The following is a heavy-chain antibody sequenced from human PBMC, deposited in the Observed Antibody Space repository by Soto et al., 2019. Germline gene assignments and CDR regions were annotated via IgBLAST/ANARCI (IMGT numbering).Heavy chain of an antibody. D-gene: IGHD3-22*01. CDR1: GGSFSSSTYY. Sequence: QLQLQESGPGLVKPSETLSLTCTVSGGSFSSSTYYWGWIRQPPGKGLEWIGSMYSGGNTYYNPSLKSRVTVSVDTSKNHFSLKLTSVTAADTAMYYCARQPYDSTGYYYGAWSQGTLVTVSS. CDR3: ARQPYDSTGYYYGA. CDR2: MYSGGNT. J-gene: IGHJ5*02. V-gene: IGHV4-39*01.